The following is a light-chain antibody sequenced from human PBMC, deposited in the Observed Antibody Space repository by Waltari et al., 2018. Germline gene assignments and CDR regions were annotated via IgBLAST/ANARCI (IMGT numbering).Light chain of an antibody. CDR1: NSNIGGHS. J-gene: IGLJ3*02. CDR3: AVWDDSLGGV. Sequence: QSVLTQPPSVSGTPGQRVTISCSGRNSNIGGHSVTWYQQLPGTAPKLLIYNDNQGPSGVPDRFSASKSGTSASLAITGLQSEDDAYYYCAVWDDSLGGVFGGGTKLTVL. CDR2: NDN. V-gene: IGLV1-44*01.